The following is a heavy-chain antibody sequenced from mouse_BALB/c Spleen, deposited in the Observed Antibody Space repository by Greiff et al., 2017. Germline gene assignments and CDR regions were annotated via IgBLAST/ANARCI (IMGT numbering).Heavy chain of an antibody. CDR2: INPYNDGT. CDR3: ARSGGYDGYYPYYAMDY. V-gene: IGHV1-14*01. D-gene: IGHD2-3*01. CDR1: GYTFTSYV. Sequence: VQLQQSGPELVKPGASVKMSCKASGYTFTSYVMHWVKQKPGQGLEWIGYINPYNDGTKYNEKFKGKATLTSDKSSSTAYMELSSLTSEDSAVYYCARSGGYDGYYPYYAMDYWGQGTSVTVSS. J-gene: IGHJ4*01.